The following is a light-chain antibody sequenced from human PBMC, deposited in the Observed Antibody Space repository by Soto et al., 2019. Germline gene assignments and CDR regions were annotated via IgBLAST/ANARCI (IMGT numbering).Light chain of an antibody. CDR1: SSDVGGYNY. V-gene: IGLV2-11*01. J-gene: IGLJ1*01. Sequence: QSVLTQPRSVSGSPGQSVTISCTGTSSDVGGYNYVSWYQQHPGKAPKLMIYDVSKRPSGVPDRFSGSKSGNTASLTISGLQAPDEADYYCCSYAGSYTFYVFGTGTKLTVL. CDR3: CSYAGSYTFYV. CDR2: DVS.